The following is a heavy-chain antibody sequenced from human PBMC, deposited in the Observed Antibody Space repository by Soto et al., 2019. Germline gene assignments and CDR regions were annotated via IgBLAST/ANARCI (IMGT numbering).Heavy chain of an antibody. CDR2: ISSTTNYI. CDR1: GFTFSRYS. CDR3: ARESEDLTSNFDY. J-gene: IGHJ4*02. Sequence: PGGSLRLSCAASGFTFSRYSMNWVRQAPGKGLEWVSSISSTTNYIYYGDSMKGRFTISRDNAKNSLYLEMNSLRAEDTAVYYCARESEDLTSNFDYWGQGTLVTVSS. V-gene: IGHV3-21*06.